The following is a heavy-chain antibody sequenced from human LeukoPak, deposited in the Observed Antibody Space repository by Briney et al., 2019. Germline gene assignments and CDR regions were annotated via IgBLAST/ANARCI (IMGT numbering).Heavy chain of an antibody. CDR1: GGSFSGYY. CDR3: ATSEYYDRASGAPSFYFDY. D-gene: IGHD3-22*01. Sequence: SETLSLTCAVYGGSFSGYYWSWIRQPPGKGLEWIGEINHSGSTNYNPSLKSRVTISVATSKNQFSLQLSSVTAADTAVYYCATSEYYDRASGAPSFYFDYWGQGTLVTVSS. CDR2: INHSGST. J-gene: IGHJ4*02. V-gene: IGHV4-34*01.